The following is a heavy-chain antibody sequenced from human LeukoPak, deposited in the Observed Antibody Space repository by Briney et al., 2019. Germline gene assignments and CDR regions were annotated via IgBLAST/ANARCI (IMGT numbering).Heavy chain of an antibody. V-gene: IGHV1-2*02. CDR1: GYTFTGYY. CDR3: ARVVLSGYYYYYMDV. CDR2: INPNSGGT. J-gene: IGHJ6*03. D-gene: IGHD1-26*01. Sequence: ASVKVSCKASGYTFTGYYIHWVRRAPGQGLEWMGWINPNSGGTNYAQKFQGRVTMTRDTSISTAYMELSRLRSDDTAVYYCARVVLSGYYYYYMDVWGKGTTVTISS.